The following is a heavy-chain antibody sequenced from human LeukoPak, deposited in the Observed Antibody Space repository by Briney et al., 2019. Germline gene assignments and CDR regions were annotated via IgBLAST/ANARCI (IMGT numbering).Heavy chain of an antibody. Sequence: SETLSLTCTVSDGSINTPNYYWGWIRQPPGKGLEWIGSIYYSGSTYYNPSLKSRVTISVDTSKKHFSLKLSSVTAADTAVYYCASFIDYGDDADYWGQGTLVTVSS. CDR2: IYYSGST. V-gene: IGHV4-39*07. CDR3: ASFIDYGDDADY. D-gene: IGHD4-17*01. CDR1: DGSINTPNYY. J-gene: IGHJ4*02.